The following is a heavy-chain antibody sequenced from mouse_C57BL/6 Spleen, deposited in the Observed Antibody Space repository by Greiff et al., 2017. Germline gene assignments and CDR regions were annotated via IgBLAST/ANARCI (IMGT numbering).Heavy chain of an antibody. CDR3: AIHEVYNCYFAY. D-gene: IGHD2-3*01. CDR2: FYPGSGSI. J-gene: IGHJ3*01. Sequence: QVQLQQPGAELVKPGASVKLSCKASGYTFTEYTIHWVKQRSGQGLEWIGWFYPGSGSIKYNQKFKDKATLTADKSSSTAYMELSRLTSEDSAVYFCAIHEVYNCYFAYWGQGTLVTVSA. CDR1: GYTFTEYT. V-gene: IGHV1-62-2*01.